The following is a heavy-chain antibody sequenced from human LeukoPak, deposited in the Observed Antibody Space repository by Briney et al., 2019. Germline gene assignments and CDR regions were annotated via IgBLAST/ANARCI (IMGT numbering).Heavy chain of an antibody. D-gene: IGHD3-10*01. CDR2: IYYSGST. V-gene: IGHV4-39*01. CDR3: ARFMVRGLIVDY. CDR1: GGSISSNDYY. Sequence: PSEPLSLTCTVSGGSISSNDYYWGWIRQPPGRGLEWIGNIYYSGSTFHNPSLKSRVTISVDTSKNQFSLKLSSVTAADTAVYYCARFMVRGLIVDYWGQGTLVTVSS. J-gene: IGHJ4*02.